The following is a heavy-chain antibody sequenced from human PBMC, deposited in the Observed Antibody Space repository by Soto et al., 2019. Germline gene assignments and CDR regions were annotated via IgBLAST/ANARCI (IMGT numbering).Heavy chain of an antibody. CDR1: GGSISSGDYY. CDR2: IYYSGST. D-gene: IGHD5-12*01. V-gene: IGHV4-30-4*01. J-gene: IGHJ6*02. CDR3: ARDVRRGYSGYGGMDV. Sequence: SETLSLTCTVSGGSISSGDYYWSWIRQPPGKGLEWIGYIYYSGSTYYNPSLKSRVTISVDTSKNQFSLKLSSVTAADTAVYYCARDVRRGYSGYGGMDVWGQGTTVTVSS.